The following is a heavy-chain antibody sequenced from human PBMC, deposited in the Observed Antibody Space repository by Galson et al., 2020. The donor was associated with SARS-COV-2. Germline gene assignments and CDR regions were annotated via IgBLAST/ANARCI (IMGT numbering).Heavy chain of an antibody. CDR1: GYTFTDYY. CDR2: INPKSGGT. J-gene: IGHJ6*02. V-gene: IGHV1-2*02. D-gene: IGHD3-9*01. Sequence: ALVKVSCKASGYTFTDYYIHWVRQAPGQGLEWTGWINPKSGGTNYAQKFEGRVTMTRDTSITTAYMELSRLRADDTAVYYCARLRYYDVLAGYIVDVWGQGTMVTVSS. CDR3: ARLRYYDVLAGYIVDV.